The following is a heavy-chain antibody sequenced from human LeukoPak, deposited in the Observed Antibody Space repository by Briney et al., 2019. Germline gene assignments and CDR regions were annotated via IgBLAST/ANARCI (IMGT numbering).Heavy chain of an antibody. V-gene: IGHV3-43D*03. Sequence: GGSLRLSCAASGFPFDDYGMLWVRQAPGKGLEWVSFISWHGETTYYSDSVKGRFTISRDNSRSTLSLQMDSLRAEDTATYYCATYRQIQVPFEFWGQGTLVTVSS. CDR3: ATYRQIQVPFEF. D-gene: IGHD5-18*01. J-gene: IGHJ4*02. CDR1: GFPFDDYG. CDR2: ISWHGETT.